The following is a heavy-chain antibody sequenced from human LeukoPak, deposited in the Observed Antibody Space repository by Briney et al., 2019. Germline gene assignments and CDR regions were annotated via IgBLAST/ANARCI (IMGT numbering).Heavy chain of an antibody. CDR2: ISGNGDST. CDR1: GFTFSTYA. Sequence: PGGSLRLSCAASGFTFSTYAMSWVRQAPGKGLEWVSAISGNGDSTYYADSVKGRFTISRDNSKNTLSLQMYSLGAEDTALYYCAKRYYCDSTSCYGFDYWGQGTLVTVSS. D-gene: IGHD2-2*01. CDR3: AKRYYCDSTSCYGFDY. V-gene: IGHV3-23*01. J-gene: IGHJ4*02.